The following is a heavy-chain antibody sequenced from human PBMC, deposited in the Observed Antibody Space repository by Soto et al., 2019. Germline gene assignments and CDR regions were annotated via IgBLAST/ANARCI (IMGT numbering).Heavy chain of an antibody. D-gene: IGHD2-15*01. J-gene: IGHJ5*02. V-gene: IGHV3-23*01. CDR1: GFTFSSHA. CDR2: LSDSGGSI. Sequence: GGSLRLSCTASGFTFSSHAMTWVRQAPGKGLEWVSGLSDSGGSIYYADSVKGRFTISRDNSMNTLYLQMKTLRAEDTAVYYCANVSIRWYPGFTDLRGQGTLGTVSS. CDR3: ANVSIRWYPGFTDL.